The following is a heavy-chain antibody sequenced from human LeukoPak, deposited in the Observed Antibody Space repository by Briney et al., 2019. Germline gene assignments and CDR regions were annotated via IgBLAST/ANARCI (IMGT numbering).Heavy chain of an antibody. CDR3: ARLLMWEYYFDY. V-gene: IGHV4-39*01. Sequence: SETLSLTCTVSGGSISSSSYYWGWIRQPPGKGLEWIGSIYYSGSTYYNPSLKIRVTISVDKSKNQFSLKVRSVTGADTAVYYCARLLMWEYYFDYWGQGTLVTVSS. CDR2: IYYSGST. J-gene: IGHJ4*02. CDR1: GGSISSSSYY. D-gene: IGHD1-26*01.